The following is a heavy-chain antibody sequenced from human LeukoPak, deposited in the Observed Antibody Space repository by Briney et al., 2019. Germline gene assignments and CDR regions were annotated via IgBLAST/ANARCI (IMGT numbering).Heavy chain of an antibody. CDR3: ARGQWGHPLSFDI. D-gene: IGHD1-26*01. V-gene: IGHV4-59*01. J-gene: IGHJ3*02. CDR1: GGSISSYY. CDR2: IYYSGST. Sequence: SETLSLTCTVSGGSISSYYWSWIRQPPGKGLEWIGYIYYSGSTNYNPSLKSRVTISVDTSKNQFSLKLSSVTAADTAVYYCARGQWGHPLSFDIWGQGTMVTVSS.